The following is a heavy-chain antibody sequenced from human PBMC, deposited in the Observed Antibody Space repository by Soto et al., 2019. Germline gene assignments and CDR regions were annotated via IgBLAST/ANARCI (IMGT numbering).Heavy chain of an antibody. CDR1: GFTFSSYA. Sequence: EVQLLESGGGLVQPGGSLRLSCAASGFTFSSYAMSWVRQAPGKGLEWVSAISGSGGSTYYADSVKGRFTISRDNSKNTLYLQMNSLRAENTAVYYCAKDLYYGSSWSYYYYGMDVWGQGTTVTVSS. D-gene: IGHD6-13*01. CDR3: AKDLYYGSSWSYYYYGMDV. CDR2: ISGSGGST. J-gene: IGHJ6*02. V-gene: IGHV3-23*01.